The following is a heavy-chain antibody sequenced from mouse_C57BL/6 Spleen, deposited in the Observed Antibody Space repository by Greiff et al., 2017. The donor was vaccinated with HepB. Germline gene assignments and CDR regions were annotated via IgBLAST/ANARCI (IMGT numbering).Heavy chain of an antibody. CDR3: ARLVKDYGSSYAMDY. J-gene: IGHJ4*01. D-gene: IGHD1-1*01. Sequence: DVMLVESGGGLVKPGGSLKLSCAASGFTFSSYTMSWVRQTPEKRLEWVATISGGGGNTYYPDSVKGRFTISRDNAKNTLYLQMSSLRSEDTALYYCARLVKDYGSSYAMDYWGQGTSVTVSS. V-gene: IGHV5-9*01. CDR1: GFTFSSYT. CDR2: ISGGGGNT.